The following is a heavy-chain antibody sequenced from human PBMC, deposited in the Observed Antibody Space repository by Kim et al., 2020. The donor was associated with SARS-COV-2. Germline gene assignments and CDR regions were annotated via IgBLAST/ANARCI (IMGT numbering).Heavy chain of an antibody. D-gene: IGHD1-26*01. CDR2: SSAYNGNT. Sequence: ASVKVSCKASGYTFTSYGISWVRQAPGQGLEWMGWSSAYNGNTNYAQKLQGRVTMTTDTSTSTAYMELRSLRSDDTAVYYCALGATAPYYFDYWGQGTLVTVSS. J-gene: IGHJ4*02. CDR1: GYTFTSYG. CDR3: ALGATAPYYFDY. V-gene: IGHV1-18*01.